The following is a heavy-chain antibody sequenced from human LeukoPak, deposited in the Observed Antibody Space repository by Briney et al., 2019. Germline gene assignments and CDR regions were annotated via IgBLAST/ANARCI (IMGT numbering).Heavy chain of an antibody. CDR2: TYYRSTWYN. CDR1: GDGVSSNSV. V-gene: IGHV6-1*01. Sequence: SQTLSLTCAISGDGVSSNSVRNWIRQSPSRGLEWLGRTYYRSTWYNDYAVSVRGRITVNPDTSKNQFSLHLNSVTPEDTAVYYCARRLTQYDCFDPWGQGILVTVSS. CDR3: ARRLTQYDCFDP. J-gene: IGHJ5*02. D-gene: IGHD2-2*01.